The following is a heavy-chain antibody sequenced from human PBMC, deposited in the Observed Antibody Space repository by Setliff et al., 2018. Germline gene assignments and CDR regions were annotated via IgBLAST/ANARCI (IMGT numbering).Heavy chain of an antibody. Sequence: HPGGSLRLSCAASGFTFSSYGMHWVRQAPGKGLEWVAFIQHDGSDKYYLDSVKGRFTISRDNSKNTLYLQMDRVRPDDTALYFCHCGDSRFGLIDHWGQGIMVTVSS. D-gene: IGHD3-10*01. CDR3: HCGDSRFGLIDH. CDR2: IQHDGSDK. CDR1: GFTFSSYG. V-gene: IGHV3-30*02. J-gene: IGHJ4*02.